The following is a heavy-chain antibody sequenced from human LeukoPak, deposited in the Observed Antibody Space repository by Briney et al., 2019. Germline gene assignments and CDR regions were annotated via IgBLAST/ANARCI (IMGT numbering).Heavy chain of an antibody. CDR1: GGTFSSYA. CDR2: IIPILGIA. Sequence: SVKVSCKASGGTFSSYAISWVRQAPGQGLEWMGRIIPILGIANYAQKSQGRVTITADKSTSTAYMELSSLRSEDTAVYYCARELTVAGTGFDYWGQGTLVTVSS. V-gene: IGHV1-69*04. CDR3: ARELTVAGTGFDY. J-gene: IGHJ4*02. D-gene: IGHD6-19*01.